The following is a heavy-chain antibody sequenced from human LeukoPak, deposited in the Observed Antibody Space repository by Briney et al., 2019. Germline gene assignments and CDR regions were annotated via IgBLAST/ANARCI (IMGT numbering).Heavy chain of an antibody. Sequence: GRSLRLSCAASGFTFSSYGMHWVRQAPGKGLEWVAVISYDGSNKCYADSVKGRFTISRDNSKNTLYLQMNSLRAEDTAVYYCAKSDGVDYDSSGYPDYWGQGTLVTVSS. J-gene: IGHJ4*02. CDR3: AKSDGVDYDSSGYPDY. D-gene: IGHD3-22*01. CDR2: ISYDGSNK. CDR1: GFTFSSYG. V-gene: IGHV3-30*18.